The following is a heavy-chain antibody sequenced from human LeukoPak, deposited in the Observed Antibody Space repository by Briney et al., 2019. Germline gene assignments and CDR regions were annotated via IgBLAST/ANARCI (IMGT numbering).Heavy chain of an antibody. D-gene: IGHD4-17*01. Sequence: GGSLRLSCAASGFTFSSYWMSWVRQAPGKGLEWVANIKQDGSEKYYVDSVKGRFTISRDNAKNSLYLQMNSLRAEDTAVYYCARDALYGDYLLDYWGQGTLVTVSS. CDR1: GFTFSSYW. CDR2: IKQDGSEK. CDR3: ARDALYGDYLLDY. V-gene: IGHV3-7*01. J-gene: IGHJ4*02.